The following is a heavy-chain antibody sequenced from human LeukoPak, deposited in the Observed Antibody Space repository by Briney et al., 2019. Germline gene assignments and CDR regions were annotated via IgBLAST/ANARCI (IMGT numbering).Heavy chain of an antibody. D-gene: IGHD6-13*01. CDR2: INHSGST. Sequence: SETLSLTCAVYGGSFSGYYWSWIRQPPGKGLEWIGEINHSGSTNYNPSLKSRVTISVDTSKNQFSLKLSSVTAADTAVYYCATSRGQLVRYYYYGMDVWGQGTTVTVSS. J-gene: IGHJ6*02. CDR1: GGSFSGYY. V-gene: IGHV4-34*01. CDR3: ATSRGQLVRYYYYGMDV.